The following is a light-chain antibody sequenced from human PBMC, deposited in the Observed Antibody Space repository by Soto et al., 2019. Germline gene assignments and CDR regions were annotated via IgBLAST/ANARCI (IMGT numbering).Light chain of an antibody. CDR1: SSDVGSYNL. CDR2: EGS. Sequence: QSVLTQPASVSGSPGQSITISCTGTSSDVGSYNLVSWYQQHPGKAPKLMIYEGSKRPSGVSNRFSGSKSGNTASLTISGLQAEDEADYCCAAWDDSLNEYVFGDGTKVTVL. V-gene: IGLV2-23*01. CDR3: AAWDDSLNEYV. J-gene: IGLJ1*01.